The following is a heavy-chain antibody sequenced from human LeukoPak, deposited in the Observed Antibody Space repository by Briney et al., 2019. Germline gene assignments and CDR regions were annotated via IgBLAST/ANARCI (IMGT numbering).Heavy chain of an antibody. V-gene: IGHV3-30*02. CDR1: GFTFSSYG. D-gene: IGHD6-13*01. CDR2: IRYDGSNK. J-gene: IGHJ4*02. Sequence: GGSLRLSCAASGFTFSSYGMHWVRQAPGKGLEWVAFIRYDGSNKYYADSVKGRFTISRDNSKNTLYLQMNSLRAEDAAVYYCAKFKAAADAFDYWGQGTLVTVSS. CDR3: AKFKAAADAFDY.